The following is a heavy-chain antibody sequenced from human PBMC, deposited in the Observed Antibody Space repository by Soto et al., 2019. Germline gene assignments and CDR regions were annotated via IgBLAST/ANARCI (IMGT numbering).Heavy chain of an antibody. Sequence: QVQRVQSGAEVKKPGSSVKVSCKASGGTFSSYTISWVRQAPGQGLEWMGRIIPILGIANYEQKFQGRVKIIADEFTTTSYLDLCIPVCNHTAFYHIATDSDYHHGSGHSYNYGTDVWGQGTTVTVS. CDR1: GGTFSSYT. J-gene: IGHJ6*02. D-gene: IGHD3-22*01. CDR2: IIPILGIA. V-gene: IGHV1-69*08. CDR3: ATDSDYHHGSGHSYNYGTDV.